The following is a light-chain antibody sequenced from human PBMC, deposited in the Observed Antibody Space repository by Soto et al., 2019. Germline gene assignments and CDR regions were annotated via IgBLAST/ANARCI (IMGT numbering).Light chain of an antibody. Sequence: EIVLTQSPGTLSLSPGERATLSCRASQSGYDSYLAWYQQKPGQPPRLLIYEVSNRATGIPARFSGSGSGTDFTLTISSLEPEDFAVYYCQQRSNWPITFGQGTRLEIK. CDR3: QQRSNWPIT. CDR1: QSGYDSY. J-gene: IGKJ5*01. V-gene: IGKV3-11*01. CDR2: EVS.